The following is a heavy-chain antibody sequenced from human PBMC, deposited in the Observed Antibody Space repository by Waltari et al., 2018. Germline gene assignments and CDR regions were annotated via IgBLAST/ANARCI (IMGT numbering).Heavy chain of an antibody. D-gene: IGHD1-26*01. V-gene: IGHV1-69*13. J-gene: IGHJ3*01. CDR3: AKRIVGGPFDV. Sequence: QVRLVQSGAEVRKPGSSVRVSCEASGGSFGTYAITWVRQAPGPGLEWMAGIIPIAGTPNYAQKFQGRVTIAADASTRTAYMDLSSLRSDDTAVYYCAKRIVGGPFDVWGQGTVVTVSS. CDR1: GGSFGTYA. CDR2: IIPIAGTP.